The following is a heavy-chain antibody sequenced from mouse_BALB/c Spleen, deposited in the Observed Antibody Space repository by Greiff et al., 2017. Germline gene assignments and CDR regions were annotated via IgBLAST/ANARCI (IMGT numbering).Heavy chain of an antibody. Sequence: VHLVESGPGLVQPSQSLSITCTVSGFSLTSYGVHWVRQSPGKGLEWLGVIWSGGSTDYNAAFISRLSISKDNSKSQVFFKMNSLQANDTAIYYCARWALRDGGAMDYWGQGTSVTVSS. CDR2: IWSGGST. V-gene: IGHV2-2*02. CDR3: ARWALRDGGAMDY. J-gene: IGHJ4*01. CDR1: GFSLTSYG. D-gene: IGHD1-1*01.